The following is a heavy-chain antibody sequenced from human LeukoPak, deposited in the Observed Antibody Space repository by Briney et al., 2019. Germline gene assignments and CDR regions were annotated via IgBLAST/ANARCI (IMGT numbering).Heavy chain of an antibody. CDR2: INHSGST. Sequence: SETLSLTCAVYGGSFSGYYWSWIRQPPGKGLEWIGEINHSGSTNYNPSLKSRVTISVDTSKNQFSLKLSSVTAADTAVYYCARRWVRYFDWLLPRPKNAGWFDPWGQGTLVTVSS. V-gene: IGHV4-34*01. J-gene: IGHJ5*02. CDR1: GGSFSGYY. CDR3: ARRWVRYFDWLLPRPKNAGWFDP. D-gene: IGHD3-9*01.